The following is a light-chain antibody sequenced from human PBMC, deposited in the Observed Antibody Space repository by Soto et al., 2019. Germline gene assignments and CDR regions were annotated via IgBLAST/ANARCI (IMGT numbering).Light chain of an antibody. CDR2: EDN. J-gene: IGLJ2*01. V-gene: IGLV6-57*02. CDR1: SGNFGSSY. Sequence: NFMLIQPHSVSESPGKTVTISCAGRSGNFGSSYVQWLQQRPGRAPTTIIFEDNQRPSGVPDRFSGSIDRSSNSASLTISGLKPEDEADYFCQSYDSTYVVFGGGTKLTVL. CDR3: QSYDSTYVV.